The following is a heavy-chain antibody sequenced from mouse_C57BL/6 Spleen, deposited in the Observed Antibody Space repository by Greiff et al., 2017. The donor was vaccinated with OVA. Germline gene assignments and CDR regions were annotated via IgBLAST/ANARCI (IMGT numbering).Heavy chain of an antibody. V-gene: IGHV7-3*01. CDR3: ARDQSYDGDNYAMDY. CDR2: IRNKANGYTT. D-gene: IGHD2-3*01. J-gene: IGHJ4*01. CDR1: GFTFTDYY. Sequence: EVMLVESGGGLVQPGGSLSLSCAASGFTFTDYYMSWVRQPPGKALEWLGFIRNKANGYTTEYSASVKGRFTISRDNSQSILYLQMNALRAEDSATYYCARDQSYDGDNYAMDYWGQGTSVTVSS.